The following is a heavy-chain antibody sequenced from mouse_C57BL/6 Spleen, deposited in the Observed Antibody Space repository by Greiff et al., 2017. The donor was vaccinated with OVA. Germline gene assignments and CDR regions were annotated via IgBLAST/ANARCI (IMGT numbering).Heavy chain of an antibody. CDR2: INPNNGGT. CDR1: GYTFTDYN. V-gene: IGHV1-18*01. D-gene: IGHD2-5*01. Sequence: EVQLVESGPELVKPGASVKIPCKASGYTFTDYNMDWVKQSHGKSLEWIGDINPNNGGTIYNQKFKGKATLTVYKSSSTAYMELRSLTSEDTAVYYCARKSNCLDYWGQGTTLTVSS. CDR3: ARKSNCLDY. J-gene: IGHJ2*01.